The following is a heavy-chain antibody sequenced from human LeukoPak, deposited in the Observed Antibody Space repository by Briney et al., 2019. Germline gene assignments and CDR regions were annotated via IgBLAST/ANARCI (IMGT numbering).Heavy chain of an antibody. D-gene: IGHD3-3*01. J-gene: IGHJ4*02. CDR1: GFTFDDYT. Sequence: GGSLRLSCAASGFTFDDYTMHWVRQAPGKGLEWVSLISWDGGSTYYADSVKGRFTISRDNSKNSLYLQMNSLRTEDTAWYYCAKDTGSGVVGDWGQGTLVTVSS. CDR3: AKDTGSGVVGD. V-gene: IGHV3-43*01. CDR2: ISWDGGST.